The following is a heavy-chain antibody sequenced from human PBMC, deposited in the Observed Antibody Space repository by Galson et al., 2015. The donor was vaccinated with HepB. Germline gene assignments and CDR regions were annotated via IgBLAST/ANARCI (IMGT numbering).Heavy chain of an antibody. Sequence: SVKVSCKASGYSFSTYSMNWVRQAPGQGLEWMAWISAYNGNTNYAQKVQGRVTLTTDTSTSTAYMELRSLTSDDTAVYYCARGGSTRPDYRGQGTLVIVSS. CDR1: GYSFSTYS. J-gene: IGHJ4*02. V-gene: IGHV1-18*04. CDR2: ISAYNGNT. CDR3: ARGGSTRPDY. D-gene: IGHD1-26*01.